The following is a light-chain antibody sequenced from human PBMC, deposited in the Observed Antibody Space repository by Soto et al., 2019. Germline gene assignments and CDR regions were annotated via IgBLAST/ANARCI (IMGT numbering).Light chain of an antibody. V-gene: IGKV1-5*01. CDR2: DAS. J-gene: IGKJ1*01. Sequence: DIQMTQSPSTLSASVGDRVTITCRASQSISTWLAWYQQKPGNAPKLLIFDASNLESGVPSRFSGGGSGTEFTRTFASLEPDDFATYYCQQYNSESWTFGQGTELDIK. CDR1: QSISTW. CDR3: QQYNSESWT.